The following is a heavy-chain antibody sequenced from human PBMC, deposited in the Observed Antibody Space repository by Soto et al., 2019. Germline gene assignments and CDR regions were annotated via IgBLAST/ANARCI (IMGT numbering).Heavy chain of an antibody. J-gene: IGHJ6*02. D-gene: IGHD6-13*01. CDR3: ARPGYSSSYGNYYYGMDV. Sequence: SVKVSCKASGGTFSSYAISWVRQAPGQGLEWMGGIIPIFGTANYAQKFQGRVTITADESTSTAYMELSSLRSEDTAVYYCARPGYSSSYGNYYYGMDVWGQGTTVTVAS. CDR1: GGTFSSYA. CDR2: IIPIFGTA. V-gene: IGHV1-69*13.